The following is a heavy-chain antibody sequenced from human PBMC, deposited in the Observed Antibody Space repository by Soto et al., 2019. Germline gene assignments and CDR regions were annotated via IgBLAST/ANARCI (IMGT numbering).Heavy chain of an antibody. D-gene: IGHD6-6*01. Sequence: QLQLQESGPGLVKPSETLSLTCTVSGGSISSSSYYWGWIHQPPGKGLEWIGSIYYSGSTYYNPSLKSRVTISVDTSKNQFSLKLSSVTAADTAVYYCARQTRPGTPGRYYYYYYGMDVWGQGTTVTVSS. CDR3: ARQTRPGTPGRYYYYYYGMDV. V-gene: IGHV4-39*01. CDR2: IYYSGST. J-gene: IGHJ6*02. CDR1: GGSISSSSYY.